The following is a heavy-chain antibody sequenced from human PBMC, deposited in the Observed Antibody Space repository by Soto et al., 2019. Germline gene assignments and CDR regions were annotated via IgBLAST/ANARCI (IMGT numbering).Heavy chain of an antibody. CDR1: GYTFTSYY. Sequence: QVQLVQSGAEVKKPGASVKVSCKASGYTFTSYYMHWVQQSTGQGLEWMGIINPSGGSTSYAQKFQRRVTMTRDTSTSTVYMELSSLRSEDTAVYYCARDMTYCGGDCYPGPLWYFDLWGRGTLVTGSS. D-gene: IGHD2-21*02. CDR3: ARDMTYCGGDCYPGPLWYFDL. V-gene: IGHV1-46*01. CDR2: INPSGGST. J-gene: IGHJ2*01.